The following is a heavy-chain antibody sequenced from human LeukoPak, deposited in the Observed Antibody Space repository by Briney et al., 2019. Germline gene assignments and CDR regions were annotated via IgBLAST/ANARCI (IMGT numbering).Heavy chain of an antibody. CDR1: GGSISSYY. J-gene: IGHJ6*03. CDR3: ARVASSWDYYYMDV. Sequence: SETLSLTCTVSGGSISSYYWSWIRQPAGKGLEWIGRIYTSGSTNYNPSLKSRVTMSVDTSKNQFSLKLSSVTAADTAVYYCARVASSWDYYYMDVWGKGTTVTVSS. V-gene: IGHV4-4*07. CDR2: IYTSGST. D-gene: IGHD6-13*01.